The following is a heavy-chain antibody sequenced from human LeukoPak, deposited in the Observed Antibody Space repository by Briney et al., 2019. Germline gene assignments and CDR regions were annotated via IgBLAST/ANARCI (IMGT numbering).Heavy chain of an antibody. CDR2: INHSGST. D-gene: IGHD3-3*01. J-gene: IGHJ6*03. Sequence: SETLSLTCAVYGGSFSGYYWSWIRQPPGKGLEWIGEINHSGSTNYNPSLKSRVTISVDTSKNQFSLKLSSVTAADTAVYYCARGRFWSGYYAPRWRDFYYMDVWGKGTTVTVSS. CDR1: GGSFSGYY. CDR3: ARGRFWSGYYAPRWRDFYYMDV. V-gene: IGHV4-34*01.